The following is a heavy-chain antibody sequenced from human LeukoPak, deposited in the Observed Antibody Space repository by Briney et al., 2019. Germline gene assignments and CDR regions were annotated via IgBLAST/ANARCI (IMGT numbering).Heavy chain of an antibody. CDR1: ESTVSTNY. CDR2: IYSGGST. Sequence: GGSLRLSCAASESTVSTNYMSWVRQAPGKGLEWVSVIYSGGSTYYADSVKGRFTISRDNSKNTLYLQMNSLRAEDTAVYYCARALAAAASFDYWGQGTLVAVSS. J-gene: IGHJ4*02. CDR3: ARALAAAASFDY. D-gene: IGHD6-13*01. V-gene: IGHV3-53*01.